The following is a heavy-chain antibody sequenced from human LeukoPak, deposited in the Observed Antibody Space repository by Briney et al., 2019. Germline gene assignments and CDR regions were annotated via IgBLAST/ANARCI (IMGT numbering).Heavy chain of an antibody. CDR2: INSDGTST. CDR3: GARGVMWEIDY. J-gene: IGHJ4*02. Sequence: GGSLRLSCAASGFTSSRYWMFWVRHAPGKGLVWVSRINSDGTSTNYADSVKGRFTISRDNTKSTPYLQMNSLRCEFTAVYYWGARGVMWEIDYWGQGALVTVSS. CDR1: GFTSSRYW. D-gene: IGHD1-26*01. V-gene: IGHV3-74*01.